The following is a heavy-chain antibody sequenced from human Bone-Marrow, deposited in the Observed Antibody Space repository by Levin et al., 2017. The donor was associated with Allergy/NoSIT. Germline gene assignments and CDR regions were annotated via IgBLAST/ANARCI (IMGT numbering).Heavy chain of an antibody. Sequence: SQTLSLTCAISGDSVSSNSAAWNWIRQSPSRGLEWLGRTYYRSKWYNDYAVSVKSRITISPDTSKNQFSLQLNSVTPEDTAVYYCARAVVVAATAPYYYYGMDVWGQGTTVTVSS. CDR1: GDSVSSNSAA. D-gene: IGHD2-15*01. J-gene: IGHJ6*02. CDR2: TYYRSKWYN. CDR3: ARAVVVAATAPYYYYGMDV. V-gene: IGHV6-1*01.